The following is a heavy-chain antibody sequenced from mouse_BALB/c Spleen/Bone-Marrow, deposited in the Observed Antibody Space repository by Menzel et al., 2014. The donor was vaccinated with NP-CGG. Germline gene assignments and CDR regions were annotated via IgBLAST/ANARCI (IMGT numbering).Heavy chain of an antibody. V-gene: IGHV14-3*02. CDR2: IDPANGNT. J-gene: IGHJ4*01. CDR3: ARVYPNAMDY. Sequence: EVKLQESGAELVKPGASVKLSCTASGFNIXDTYMHWVKQRPEQGLEWIGRIDPANGNTKYDPKFQGKATITADTSSNTAYLQLSSLTSEDTAVYYCARVYPNAMDYWGQGTSVTVSS. CDR1: GFNIXDTY. D-gene: IGHD2-1*01.